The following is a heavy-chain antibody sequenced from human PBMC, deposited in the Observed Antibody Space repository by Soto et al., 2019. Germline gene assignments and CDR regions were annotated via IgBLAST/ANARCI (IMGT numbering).Heavy chain of an antibody. J-gene: IGHJ4*02. Sequence: QVQLVQSGAEVKKPGSSVKVSCKASGGTFSSYTISWVRQAPGQGLEWMGRIIPILGIANYAQKFQGRVTITAEKATGTAYMELSSLRSEDTAVYYCARGWGIGESYFDYWGQGTLVTVSS. CDR1: GGTFSSYT. CDR2: IIPILGIA. CDR3: ARGWGIGESYFDY. V-gene: IGHV1-69*02. D-gene: IGHD2-15*01.